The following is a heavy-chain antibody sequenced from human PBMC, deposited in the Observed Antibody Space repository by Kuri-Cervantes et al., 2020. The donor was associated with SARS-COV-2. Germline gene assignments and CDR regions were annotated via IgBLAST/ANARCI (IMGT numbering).Heavy chain of an antibody. CDR1: GGSFSGYY. CDR2: INHSGST. Sequence: ESLKISCAVYGGSFSGYYWSWIRQPPGKGLEWIGEINHSGSTNYNPSLKSRVTISVDTSKNQFSLKLSSVTAADTAVYYCARAGVRVLIDLYCNPGFDYWGQGTLVTVSS. D-gene: IGHD4-11*01. J-gene: IGHJ4*02. V-gene: IGHV4-34*01. CDR3: ARAGVRVLIDLYCNPGFDY.